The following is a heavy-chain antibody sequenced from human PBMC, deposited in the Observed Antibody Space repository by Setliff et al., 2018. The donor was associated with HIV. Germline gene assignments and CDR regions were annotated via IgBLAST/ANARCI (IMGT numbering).Heavy chain of an antibody. CDR3: ARHSITLVVGVPERDDAFDI. CDR1: GGPFSSSSYY. V-gene: IGHV4-39*01. D-gene: IGHD3-22*01. Sequence: ETLSLTCTVSGGPFSSSSYYWGWIRQPPGKGLEWIGSLRPSGNTYYNPSLKSRVTISVDTSKNQFSLKLSSVTAADTAVYYCARHSITLVVGVPERDDAFDIWGQGTMVTVSS. J-gene: IGHJ3*02. CDR2: LRPSGNT.